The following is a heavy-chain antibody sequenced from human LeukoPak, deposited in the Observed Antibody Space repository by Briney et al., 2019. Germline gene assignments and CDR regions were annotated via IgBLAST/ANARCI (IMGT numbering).Heavy chain of an antibody. V-gene: IGHV3-23*01. Sequence: GGSLRLSCAASGFTFSTYAISWVRQAPGEGLEWVSTITGGGGATYYADSVKGRFTIPRDNSKHTVYLEMNSLRAEDTAVYYCVRRLLVGTTVRPYFDYWGQGTLVTVSS. D-gene: IGHD1-26*01. CDR3: VRRLLVGTTVRPYFDY. CDR1: GFTFSTYA. CDR2: ITGGGGAT. J-gene: IGHJ4*02.